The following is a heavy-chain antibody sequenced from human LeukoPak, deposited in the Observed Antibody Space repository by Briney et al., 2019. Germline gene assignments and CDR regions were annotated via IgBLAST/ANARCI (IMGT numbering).Heavy chain of an antibody. D-gene: IGHD1-26*01. Sequence: SPTLSLTCAISGDSVSSNSAAWNWIRQSPSRGLEWLGSTYYRSQWYNDYAASVISRITINPDTSRNQFSLQLNSVTPEDTALYYCARGGSYSFDYWGQGTLVTVSS. J-gene: IGHJ4*02. CDR2: TYYRSQWYN. CDR1: GDSVSSNSAA. V-gene: IGHV6-1*01. CDR3: ARGGSYSFDY.